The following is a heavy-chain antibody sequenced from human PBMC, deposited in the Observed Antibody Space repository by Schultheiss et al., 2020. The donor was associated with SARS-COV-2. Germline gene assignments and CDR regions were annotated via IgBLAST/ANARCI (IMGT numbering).Heavy chain of an antibody. J-gene: IGHJ4*02. Sequence: GGSLRLSCASSGFTSNNYSMHWVRQAPGKGLEWVAVIWYDGSNKYYADSVKGRFTISRDNSKNTLYLQMDSLRAEDTAVYYCARWGNSKILDHWGQGTLVTVSS. CDR3: ARWGNSKILDH. D-gene: IGHD3-16*01. V-gene: IGHV3-33*08. CDR1: GFTSNNYS. CDR2: IWYDGSNK.